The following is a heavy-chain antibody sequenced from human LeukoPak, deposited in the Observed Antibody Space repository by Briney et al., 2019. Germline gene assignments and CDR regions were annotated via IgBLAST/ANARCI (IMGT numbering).Heavy chain of an antibody. V-gene: IGHV4-30-2*01. CDR1: GGSISSGGYS. CDR3: ARSPPSIAAAGTNWFDP. J-gene: IGHJ5*02. D-gene: IGHD6-13*01. CDR2: IYHSGST. Sequence: SETLSLTCAVSGGSISSGGYSWSWIRQPPGKGLEWIGYIYHSGSTYYNPSLKSRVTISVDRSKNQFSLKLSSVTAADTAVYYCARSPPSIAAAGTNWFDPWGRGTLVTVSS.